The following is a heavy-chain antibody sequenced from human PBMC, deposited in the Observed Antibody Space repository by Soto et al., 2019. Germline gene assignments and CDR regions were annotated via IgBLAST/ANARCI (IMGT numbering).Heavy chain of an antibody. Sequence: WGSLRLSCAASGFTFRCHGMHWVRQSPGRGLEWVALISYDGSIKYYADSVRGRFTISRDNSKNTLYLQMNSLRAEDTAVYYCANSEYSRYKNIDVWGQGTTVTVSS. J-gene: IGHJ6*02. CDR3: ANSEYSRYKNIDV. D-gene: IGHD5-18*01. V-gene: IGHV3-30*18. CDR2: ISYDGSIK. CDR1: GFTFRCHG.